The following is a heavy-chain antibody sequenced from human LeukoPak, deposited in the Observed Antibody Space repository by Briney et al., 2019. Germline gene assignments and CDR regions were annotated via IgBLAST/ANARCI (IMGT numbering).Heavy chain of an antibody. J-gene: IGHJ4*02. D-gene: IGHD3-3*01. CDR2: ISYDGSNK. CDR3: AKDDFWSGYFDY. V-gene: IGHV3-30-3*01. Sequence: RPGGSLRLSCAASGFTFSSYAMHWVRQAPGKGLEWVAVISYDGSNKYYADSVKGRFTISRDNSKNTLYLQMNSLRAEDTAVYYCAKDDFWSGYFDYWGQGTLVTVSS. CDR1: GFTFSSYA.